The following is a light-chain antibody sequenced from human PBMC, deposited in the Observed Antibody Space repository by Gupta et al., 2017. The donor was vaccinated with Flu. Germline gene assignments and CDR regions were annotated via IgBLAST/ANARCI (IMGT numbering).Light chain of an antibody. CDR3: QQYNSYPKS. J-gene: IGKJ2*03. Sequence: DIQMTQSPSTLSASVGDRVTITCRASQSISSWLAWYQQKPGKAPKLLIYKASSLESGVPSRFSGSGSGTEFTLTISSLQPDDFATYCCQQYNSYPKSFGQGTKLEIK. CDR2: KAS. V-gene: IGKV1-5*03. CDR1: QSISSW.